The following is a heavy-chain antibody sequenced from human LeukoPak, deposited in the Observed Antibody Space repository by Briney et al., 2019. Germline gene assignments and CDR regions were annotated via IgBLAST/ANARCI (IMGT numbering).Heavy chain of an antibody. J-gene: IGHJ4*02. CDR2: INLNSGDT. V-gene: IGHV1-2*06. Sequence: GASVKVSCKASGYTFTAYYMHWVRQAPGQGLEWMGRINLNSGDTNYAQKFQGRVTITRDTSISTAYMELSRLRSDDTAVYYCARDKGRDGYTAFDYWGQGTLVTVSS. CDR3: ARDKGRDGYTAFDY. CDR1: GYTFTAYY. D-gene: IGHD5-24*01.